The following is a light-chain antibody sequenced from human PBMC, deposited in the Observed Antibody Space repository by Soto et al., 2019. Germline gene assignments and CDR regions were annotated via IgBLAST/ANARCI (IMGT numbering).Light chain of an antibody. CDR1: TSNIGNSH. Sequence: QSVLTQSPSESGTPGQRATISCSGSTSNIGNSHVYWYQQLAGTAPRLLIYRSNLRGSGVPDRFSGSRSGTSASLTISGLRSEDEGDYYCATWDDSLSGPVFGGGTQLTVL. CDR3: ATWDDSLSGPV. J-gene: IGLJ3*02. CDR2: RSN. V-gene: IGLV1-47*01.